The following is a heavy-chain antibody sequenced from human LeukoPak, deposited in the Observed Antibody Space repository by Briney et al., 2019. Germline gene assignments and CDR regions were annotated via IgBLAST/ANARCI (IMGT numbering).Heavy chain of an antibody. V-gene: IGHV3-74*01. CDR1: GXTFSTYW. CDR2: TTSDGSTT. CDR3: ARGPRGGTLDF. Sequence: SGGSLRLSCAASGXTFSTYWLYWVRQAPGKGLVSVSRTTSDGSTTTYADSVKGRFTITRDNAKNTLYLQMNRLSAEDTAVYYCARGPRGGTLDFWGQGTLVTVSS. J-gene: IGHJ4*02. D-gene: IGHD3-10*01.